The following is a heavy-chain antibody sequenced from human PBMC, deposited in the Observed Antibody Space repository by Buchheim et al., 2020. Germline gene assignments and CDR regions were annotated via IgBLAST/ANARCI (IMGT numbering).Heavy chain of an antibody. J-gene: IGHJ6*02. V-gene: IGHV3-11*01. CDR2: INSGASTI. Sequence: QVQLVESGGGLVKPGGSLRLSCAASGFTFSDYYMSWIRQAPGKGLEWVSYINSGASTIYYADSVKGRFTISRDDAKNSLYLQMNSLRAEDTAVYYCARARGYSGYDYKYYFHGMDIWGQGTT. D-gene: IGHD5-12*01. CDR1: GFTFSDYY. CDR3: ARARGYSGYDYKYYFHGMDI.